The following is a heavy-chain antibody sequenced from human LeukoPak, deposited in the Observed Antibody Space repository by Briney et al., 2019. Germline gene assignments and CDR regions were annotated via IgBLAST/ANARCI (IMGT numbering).Heavy chain of an antibody. CDR1: GGSISTYY. CDR3: ARGTTVVTPWFDP. V-gene: IGHV4-59*01. D-gene: IGHD4-23*01. J-gene: IGHJ5*02. Sequence: SETLSLTCIVSGGSISTYYWNWIRQPPGKGLEWIGYIYYTGSTNYNHSLRSRVTISVDTSKNQSSLKLTSVTAADTAVYYCARGTTVVTPWFDPWGQGTLVTVSS. CDR2: IYYTGST.